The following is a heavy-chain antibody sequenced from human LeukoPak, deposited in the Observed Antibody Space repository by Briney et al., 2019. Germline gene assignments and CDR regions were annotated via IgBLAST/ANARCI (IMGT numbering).Heavy chain of an antibody. Sequence: RAGGSLRLSCAASGYTFGDYGMSWVRQVPGKGLEWVSGTNRRGDITGYADFVQGRFTISRDNSKNTLYLQMSSLRAEDTAVYHCAKDKQDASSGYYVDYWGQGTPVTVSS. J-gene: IGHJ4*02. D-gene: IGHD3-22*01. CDR2: TNRRGDIT. CDR3: AKDKQDASSGYYVDY. CDR1: GYTFGDYG. V-gene: IGHV3-20*01.